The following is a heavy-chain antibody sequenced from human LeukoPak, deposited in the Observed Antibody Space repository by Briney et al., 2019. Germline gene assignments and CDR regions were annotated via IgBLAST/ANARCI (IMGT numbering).Heavy chain of an antibody. CDR2: IYYSGST. D-gene: IGHD5-18*01. CDR1: GGSISSYY. V-gene: IGHV4-59*01. Sequence: SETLSLTCTVSGGSISSYYWSWIRQPPGKGLEWIGYIYYSGSTNYNPSLKSRVTISVDTSKNQFSLKLSSVTAADTAVYYCARGAAMVYGQYFQHWGQGTLVTVSS. CDR3: ARGAAMVYGQYFQH. J-gene: IGHJ1*01.